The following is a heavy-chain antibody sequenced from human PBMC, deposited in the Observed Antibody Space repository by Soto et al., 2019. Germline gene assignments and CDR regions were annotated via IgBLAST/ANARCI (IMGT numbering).Heavy chain of an antibody. D-gene: IGHD3-16*01. Sequence: SETLSLTCTVSGGSISSYYWSWIRQPPGKGLEWIGYIYYSGSTNYNPSLKSRVTISVDTSKNQFSLKLSSVTAADTAVYYCARDRITFGGVNGYYYYMDVWGKGTTVTVSS. J-gene: IGHJ6*03. CDR2: IYYSGST. CDR3: ARDRITFGGVNGYYYYMDV. CDR1: GGSISSYY. V-gene: IGHV4-59*01.